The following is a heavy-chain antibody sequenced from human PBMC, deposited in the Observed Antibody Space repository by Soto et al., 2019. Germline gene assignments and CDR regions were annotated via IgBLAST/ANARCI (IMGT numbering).Heavy chain of an antibody. CDR2: INPNSGGT. Sequence: QVQLVQSGAEVKKPGASVKVSCKASGYTFTGYYMHWVRQAPGQGLEWMGWINPNSGGTNYAQKFQGWVTMTRDTSIRTAYIELSKLRSDDTGVYFCAVWRRLVNQGPQINYYYYYGMDVWGQGTTVTVSS. CDR3: AVWRRLVNQGPQINYYYYYGMDV. J-gene: IGHJ6*02. V-gene: IGHV1-2*04. CDR1: GYTFTGYY. D-gene: IGHD1-1*01.